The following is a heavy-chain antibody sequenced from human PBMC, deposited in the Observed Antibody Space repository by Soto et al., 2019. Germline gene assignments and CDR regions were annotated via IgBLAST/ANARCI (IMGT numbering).Heavy chain of an antibody. CDR2: IYSTENT. CDR3: ARHVRVRWYLDY. CDR1: GGSVSSNSYS. V-gene: IGHV4-39*01. Sequence: PSETLSLTCTVSGGSVSSNSYSWGWIRQSPGKGLEWIGTIYSTENTYYHPSLLSRVTISVDTSMNEFSPRLSSVTAADTAVYYFARHVRVRWYLDYWGQGTLVTVSS. J-gene: IGHJ4*02. D-gene: IGHD4-17*01.